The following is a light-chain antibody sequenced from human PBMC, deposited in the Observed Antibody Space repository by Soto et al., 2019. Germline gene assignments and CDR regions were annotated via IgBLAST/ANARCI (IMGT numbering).Light chain of an antibody. J-gene: IGKJ4*01. Sequence: EIVLTQSPATLSLSPGERATLSCRASQSVSSYLAWYQQKPGQAPRLLIYDASNRATGIPARFSGSGSGTDFTLTISSLEPVDFAVYYCHQRGNWPFTFGGGTKVDIK. CDR3: HQRGNWPFT. CDR1: QSVSSY. CDR2: DAS. V-gene: IGKV3-11*01.